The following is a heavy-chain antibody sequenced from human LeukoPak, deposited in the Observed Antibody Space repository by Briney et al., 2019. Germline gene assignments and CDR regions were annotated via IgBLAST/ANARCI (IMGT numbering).Heavy chain of an antibody. Sequence: SETLSLTCTVSGRSISSSSYYWSWIRPPPGKGLEWIGYIYYIGSTNYNPSLKSPVTISVDTSKNQFSLKLSSVTAADTAVYYCARDQRYGYGNYYYYGMDVWGQGTTVTVSS. CDR3: ARDQRYGYGNYYYYGMDV. V-gene: IGHV4-61*01. CDR1: GRSISSSSYY. CDR2: IYYIGST. D-gene: IGHD3-10*01. J-gene: IGHJ6*02.